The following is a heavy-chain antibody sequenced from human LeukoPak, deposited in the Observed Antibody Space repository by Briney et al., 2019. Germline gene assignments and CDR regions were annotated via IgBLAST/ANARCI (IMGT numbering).Heavy chain of an antibody. J-gene: IGHJ3*02. CDR1: GFTFSSYG. CDR3: AKLRDSSGPIWAEAFDI. D-gene: IGHD3-22*01. Sequence: GGSLSLSCAASGFTFSSYGMHWVRQAPGKGLEWVAVISYDGSNKYYADSVKGRFTISRDNSKNTLYLQMNSLRAEDTAVYYCAKLRDSSGPIWAEAFDIWGQGTMVTVSS. V-gene: IGHV3-30*18. CDR2: ISYDGSNK.